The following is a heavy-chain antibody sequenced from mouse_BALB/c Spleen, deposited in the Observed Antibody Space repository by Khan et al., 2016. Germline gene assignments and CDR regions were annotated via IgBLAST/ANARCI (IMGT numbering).Heavy chain of an antibody. Sequence: QVQLQQSGAELARPGASVKMSCKASGYTFTIYTMHWVKQRPGQGLEWIGYINPSSGYTNYNQKFKDKATLTADKSSSTAYMQLSSLTSEDSAVYYCARSRGMVDNYFFDYWVHGTTLTVSS. V-gene: IGHV1-4*01. CDR1: GYTFTIYT. CDR2: INPSSGYT. CDR3: ARSRGMVDNYFFDY. D-gene: IGHD1-1*02. J-gene: IGHJ2*01.